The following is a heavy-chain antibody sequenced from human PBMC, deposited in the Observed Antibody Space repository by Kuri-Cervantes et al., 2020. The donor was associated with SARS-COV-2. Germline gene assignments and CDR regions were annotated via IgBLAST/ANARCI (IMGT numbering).Heavy chain of an antibody. Sequence: GESLKISCAASGFTFSSYSMNWVRQAPGKGLEWASYISSSSSTIYYADSVKGRFTISRDNAKNSLYLQMNSLRAEDTAVYYCARDPAVAYYYYMDVWGKGTTVTVSS. CDR3: ARDPAVAYYYYMDV. J-gene: IGHJ6*03. CDR2: ISSSSSTI. CDR1: GFTFSSYS. V-gene: IGHV3-48*01.